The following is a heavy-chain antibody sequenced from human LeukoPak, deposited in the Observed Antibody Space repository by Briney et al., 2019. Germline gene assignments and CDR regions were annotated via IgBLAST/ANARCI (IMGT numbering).Heavy chain of an antibody. Sequence: SETLSLTRIVSGGSISSYYWSWIRQPPGKGLEWVGYIHYSGSTSYNPSLKSRVTISVDQSKHQNPLKVTSATAADTAVYYCARTTEDCSSTSCYQYWFDPWGQGTLVTVSS. CDR2: IHYSGST. V-gene: IGHV4-59*01. D-gene: IGHD2-2*01. J-gene: IGHJ5*02. CDR1: GGSISSYY. CDR3: ARTTEDCSSTSCYQYWFDP.